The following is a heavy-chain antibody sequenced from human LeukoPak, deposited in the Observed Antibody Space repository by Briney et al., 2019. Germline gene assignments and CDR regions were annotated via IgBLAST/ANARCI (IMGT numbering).Heavy chain of an antibody. Sequence: ASVNVSCKSSGYTFTIYDINWVRQAPGQGLEWMGWMNPNSGNTGYAQKFQGRVTMTRNTSISTAYIELSSLRSEDTAVYYCARAPRYYYGSGSSGYWGQGTLVTVSS. CDR2: MNPNSGNT. D-gene: IGHD3-10*01. V-gene: IGHV1-8*01. CDR1: GYTFTIYD. J-gene: IGHJ4*02. CDR3: ARAPRYYYGSGSSGY.